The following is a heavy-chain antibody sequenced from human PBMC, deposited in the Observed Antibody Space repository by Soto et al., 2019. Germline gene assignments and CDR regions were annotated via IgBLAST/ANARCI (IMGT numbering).Heavy chain of an antibody. CDR1: GFTFSSYW. CDR2: ISNDGSST. Sequence: EVQLVESGGGLVQPGGSLRLSCVAYGFTFSSYWMHWVRKAPGKGLVWVSSISNDGSSTSYADPVKGRFTISRDNAKNTLYLQMNSLRAEDTAVYYCARLPNKSPQNWGQGTLVIVSP. CDR3: ARLPNKSPQN. J-gene: IGHJ1*01. V-gene: IGHV3-74*01.